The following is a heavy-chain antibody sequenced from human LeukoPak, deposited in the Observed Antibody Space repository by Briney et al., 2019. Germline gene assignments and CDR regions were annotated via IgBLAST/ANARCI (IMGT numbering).Heavy chain of an antibody. CDR2: INPSGGST. D-gene: IGHD5-12*01. Sequence: ASVKVSCKASGYTFTSYYMHWVRQAPGQGLEWMGIINPSGGSTSYAQKFQGRVTTTRDTSTSTVYMELSSLRSEDTAVYYCASGNIRGYSGYDLDYFDYWGQGTLVTVSS. V-gene: IGHV1-46*01. J-gene: IGHJ4*02. CDR3: ASGNIRGYSGYDLDYFDY. CDR1: GYTFTSYY.